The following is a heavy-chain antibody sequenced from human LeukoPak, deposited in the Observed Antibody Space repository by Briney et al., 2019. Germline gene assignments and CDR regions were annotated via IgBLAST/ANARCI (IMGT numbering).Heavy chain of an antibody. CDR2: INTDGSTT. D-gene: IGHD2/OR15-2a*01. CDR3: ARDISRTMDV. CDR1: GFTFSSRW. V-gene: IGHV3-74*01. J-gene: IGHJ6*02. Sequence: GGSLILSCVASGFTFSSRWMRWVRQAPGKGLVWVSIINTDGSTTRYADFVEGRFTISRDNARNTLYLEMNSLRVEDTAVYFCARDISRTMDVWGQGTTVTV.